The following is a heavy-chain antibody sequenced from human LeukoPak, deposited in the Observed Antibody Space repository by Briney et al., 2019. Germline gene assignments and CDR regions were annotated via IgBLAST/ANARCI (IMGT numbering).Heavy chain of an antibody. CDR2: INSGGSSA. Sequence: PGGSLRLSCAASGFTFSSYWMHWVRQAPGKGLVWVSRINSGGSSARYADSVKGRFTISRDNAKNTLYLQMNSLRAEDTAVYYCARPVCGGDCYPYDYWGQGTLVTVSS. V-gene: IGHV3-74*01. CDR1: GFTFSSYW. J-gene: IGHJ4*02. CDR3: ARPVCGGDCYPYDY. D-gene: IGHD2-21*02.